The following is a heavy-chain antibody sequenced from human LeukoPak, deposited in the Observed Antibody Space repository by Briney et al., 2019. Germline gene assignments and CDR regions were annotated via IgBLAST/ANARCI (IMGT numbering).Heavy chain of an antibody. CDR1: GGTFSSYA. J-gene: IGHJ4*02. CDR2: IIPIFGTA. V-gene: IGHV1-69*05. D-gene: IGHD1-26*01. CDR3: ARAQLVGATFDY. Sequence: GASVKVSCKASGGTFSSYAISWVRQAPGQGLEWMGGIIPIFGTANYAQKFQGRVTITTDESMSTAYMELSSLRSEDTAVYYCARAQLVGATFDYWGQGTLVTVSS.